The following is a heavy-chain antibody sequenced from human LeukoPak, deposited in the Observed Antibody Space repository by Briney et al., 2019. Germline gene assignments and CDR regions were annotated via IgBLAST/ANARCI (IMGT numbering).Heavy chain of an antibody. J-gene: IGHJ4*02. CDR3: ARIGKDYYDSSGIDY. Sequence: GGSLRLSCAASGFIFSDHWMHWVRQAPGKGLVWLSRINNDGSSTIYADSVKGRFTISRDNAKNTLYLQMNSLRAEDTAVYYCARIGKDYYDSSGIDYWGQGTLVTVSS. V-gene: IGHV3-74*01. CDR1: GFIFSDHW. CDR2: INNDGSST. D-gene: IGHD3-22*01.